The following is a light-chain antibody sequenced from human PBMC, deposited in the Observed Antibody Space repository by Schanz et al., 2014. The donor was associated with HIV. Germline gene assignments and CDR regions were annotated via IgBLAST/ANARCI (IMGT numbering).Light chain of an antibody. CDR2: AAS. V-gene: IGKV1-39*01. CDR3: QQSYSAPFT. J-gene: IGKJ3*01. CDR1: QSISTS. Sequence: DIQMTQSPLSLAASVGDRVTITCRASQSISTSLSWYQHKPGTAPKLLIYAASSLQSGVPSRFSGSGSGTDFTLTISSLQPDDVASYYCQQSYSAPFTFGPGTKVDI.